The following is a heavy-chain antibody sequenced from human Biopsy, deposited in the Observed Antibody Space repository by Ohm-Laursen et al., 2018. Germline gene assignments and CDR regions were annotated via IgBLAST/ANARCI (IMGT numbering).Heavy chain of an antibody. V-gene: IGHV3-7*01. D-gene: IGHD2-8*01. CDR1: GFTFSQYW. Sequence: ETLSLTCAASGFTFSQYWMTWVRQSPGKGLEWVANINKDGSVTNYLDSVKGRFAVSRDNAKNSAYLQMNSLRTEDTAIYYCARDSGGGDSINGWYDALDLWGRGTTVTVSS. CDR2: INKDGSVT. CDR3: ARDSGGGDSINGWYDALDL. J-gene: IGHJ3*01.